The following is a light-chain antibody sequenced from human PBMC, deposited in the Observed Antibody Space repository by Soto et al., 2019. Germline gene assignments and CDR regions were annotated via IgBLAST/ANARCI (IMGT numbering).Light chain of an antibody. CDR3: GTWDSSLIEDV. CDR2: DNN. J-gene: IGLJ1*01. Sequence: QSVLTQPPSVSAAPGQKVTLSCSGSSSNIGNNYVSWYQQLPGTAPKLLIYDNNKRPSGIPDRFSGSKSGTSATLGITGLQTGDEAEYYCGTWDSSLIEDVFGTGTKLTGL. V-gene: IGLV1-51*01. CDR1: SSNIGNNY.